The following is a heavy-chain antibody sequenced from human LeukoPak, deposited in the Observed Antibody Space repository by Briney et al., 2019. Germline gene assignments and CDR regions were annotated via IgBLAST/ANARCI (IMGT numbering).Heavy chain of an antibody. CDR2: INSNSGGV. J-gene: IGHJ3*02. CDR1: GYTFTGYY. CDR3: ARYLAAPYDAFDI. Sequence: ASVKVSCKTSGYTFTGYYIHWVRQAPGQGLEWMGWINSNSGGVHYAQNFQGRVTMTRDTSISTAYMDLTRLRYDDTAVYFCARYLAAPYDAFDIWGQGTMVTVSS. V-gene: IGHV1-2*02. D-gene: IGHD2-15*01.